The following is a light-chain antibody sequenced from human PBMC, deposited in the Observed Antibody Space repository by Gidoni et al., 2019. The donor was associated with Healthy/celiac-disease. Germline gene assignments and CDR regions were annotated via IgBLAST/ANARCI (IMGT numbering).Light chain of an antibody. J-gene: IGKJ2*01. CDR3: QQRSNSYT. CDR1: QSVSSY. V-gene: IGKV3-11*01. CDR2: DAS. Sequence: EVVFTQSPATLSLSPGERATLSCRASQSVSSYLARYQQTPGHAPRLLNYDASNRANGLPARFSGSGSGTDFTLTISSLAPEDFAVYYCQQRSNSYTFGQGTKLEIK.